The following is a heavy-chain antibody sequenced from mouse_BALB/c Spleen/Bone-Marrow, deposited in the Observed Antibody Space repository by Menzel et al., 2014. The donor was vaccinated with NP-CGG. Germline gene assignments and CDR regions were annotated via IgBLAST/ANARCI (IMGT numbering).Heavy chain of an antibody. J-gene: IGHJ2*01. CDR2: IHPNSGNT. V-gene: IGHV1S130*01. CDR3: ARELGRGDYFDN. D-gene: IGHD4-1*01. CDR1: GYTFTSSW. Sequence: QVQLQQSGSVLVRPGASVKLSCKASGYTFTSSWMHWAKQRPGQGLEWIGEIHPNSGNTNYNEKFKGKATLTVDTSSSTAYVDLSSLTSEDSAVYYCARELGRGDYFDNWGQGTTLTVSS.